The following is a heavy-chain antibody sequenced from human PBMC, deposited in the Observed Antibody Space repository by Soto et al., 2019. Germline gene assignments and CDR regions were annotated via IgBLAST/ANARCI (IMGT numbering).Heavy chain of an antibody. Sequence: VASVKVSCKVSGYTLTELSMHWVRQAPGKGLEWMGGFDPEDGETIYAQKFQGRVTMTEDTSTDTAYMELSSLTSEDTAVYYCARKDYYGAGIYYFDHWGQGTLVTVSS. CDR2: FDPEDGET. D-gene: IGHD3-10*01. J-gene: IGHJ4*02. CDR1: GYTLTELS. V-gene: IGHV1-24*01. CDR3: ARKDYYGAGIYYFDH.